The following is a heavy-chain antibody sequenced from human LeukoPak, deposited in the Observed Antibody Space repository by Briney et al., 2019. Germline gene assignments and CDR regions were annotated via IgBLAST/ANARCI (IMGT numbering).Heavy chain of an antibody. D-gene: IGHD2-21*01. CDR1: GASLSSSDYY. CDR2: IYYGGST. Sequence: PSETLSLTCTVSGASLSSSDYYWGWVRQTPGKGLGWIGTIYYGGSTYYNPSLESRVTISVDTSMTQFYLRLSSVTAADTAVYYCATIVNSNAWRWGGQGTLVTVSS. V-gene: IGHV4-39*01. CDR3: ATIVNSNAWRW. J-gene: IGHJ4*02.